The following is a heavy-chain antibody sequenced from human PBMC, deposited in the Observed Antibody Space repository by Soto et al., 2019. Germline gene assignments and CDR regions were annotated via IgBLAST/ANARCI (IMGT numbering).Heavy chain of an antibody. D-gene: IGHD3-10*01. J-gene: IGHJ4*02. CDR1: GFSLSTSGVG. Sequence: QITLKESGPTLVKPTQTLTLTCTFSGFSLSTSGVGVGWIRQPPGKALEWLALIYWDDDKRYSPSLKSRLTITKDTANXXVXLXXTNMDPVDTATYYCAHRHGVQELWFGELPQYYFDYWGQGTLVTVSS. V-gene: IGHV2-5*02. CDR2: IYWDDDK. CDR3: AHRHGVQELWFGELPQYYFDY.